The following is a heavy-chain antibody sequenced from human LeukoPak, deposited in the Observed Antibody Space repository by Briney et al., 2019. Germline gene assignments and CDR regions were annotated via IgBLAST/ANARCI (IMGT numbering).Heavy chain of an antibody. Sequence: GGSLRLSCAASGFTFSSYSMNWVRQAPGKGLEWVSSISSSSIYIYYADSLKGRFTISRDNVRKSLYLQMNSLRAEDTAVYYCARDPGSGYEEHFDYWGQGTLVTVSS. CDR1: GFTFSSYS. CDR2: ISSSSIYI. V-gene: IGHV3-21*01. CDR3: ARDPGSGYEEHFDY. D-gene: IGHD5-12*01. J-gene: IGHJ4*02.